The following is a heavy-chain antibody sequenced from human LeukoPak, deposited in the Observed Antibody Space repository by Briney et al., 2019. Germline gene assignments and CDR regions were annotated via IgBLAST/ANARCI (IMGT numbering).Heavy chain of an antibody. Sequence: ASVKVSRKASGYTFTGYYMHWVRQAPGQGLEWMGWINPNSGGTNYAQKFQGRVTMTRDTSISTAYMELSRLRSDDTAVYYCAREERITIFGVATPSGYWGQGTLVTVSS. D-gene: IGHD3-3*01. J-gene: IGHJ4*02. CDR1: GYTFTGYY. CDR2: INPNSGGT. V-gene: IGHV1-2*02. CDR3: AREERITIFGVATPSGY.